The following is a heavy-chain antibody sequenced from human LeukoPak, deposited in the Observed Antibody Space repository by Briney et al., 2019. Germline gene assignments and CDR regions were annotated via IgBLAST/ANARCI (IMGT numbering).Heavy chain of an antibody. D-gene: IGHD2-15*01. CDR3: TRGGPFDY. CDR2: TYYRSEWYN. J-gene: IGHJ4*02. CDR1: GDSVSSDSAA. V-gene: IGHV6-1*01. Sequence: SQTLSLTCAISGDSVSSDSAAWNWIRQSPSRGLEWLGRTYYRSEWYNDYALSVKSRITIDADTSKNQFSLQLNSVTPEDTAVYYCTRGGPFDYWGQGTLVTVSS.